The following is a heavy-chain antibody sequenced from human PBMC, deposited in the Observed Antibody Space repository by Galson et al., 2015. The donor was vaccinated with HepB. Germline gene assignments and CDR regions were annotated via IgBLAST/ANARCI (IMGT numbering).Heavy chain of an antibody. J-gene: IGHJ3*02. CDR3: ASWGGYYYGSDEKDAFDI. Sequence: SLRLSCAASGFTFSSYGMHWVRQAPGKGLEWVAVIWYDGSNKYYADSVKGRFTISRDNSKNTLYLQMNSLRAEDTAVYCCASWGGYYYGSDEKDAFDIWGQGTMVTVSS. CDR2: IWYDGSNK. CDR1: GFTFSSYG. D-gene: IGHD3-10*01. V-gene: IGHV3-33*01.